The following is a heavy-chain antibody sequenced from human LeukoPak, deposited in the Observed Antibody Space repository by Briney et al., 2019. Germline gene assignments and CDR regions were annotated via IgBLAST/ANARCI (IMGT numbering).Heavy chain of an antibody. V-gene: IGHV4-34*01. CDR2: INHPGST. CDR3: ARGGQDAFDI. Sequence: SETLSLTCAVYGGPFSGFYWSWIRQPPGKGLEWIGQINHPGSTHYNPSLKSRVTISVDTSKNQFSLKLSSVTAADMAVYYCARGGQDAFDIWGQGTMVTVSS. J-gene: IGHJ3*02. CDR1: GGPFSGFY.